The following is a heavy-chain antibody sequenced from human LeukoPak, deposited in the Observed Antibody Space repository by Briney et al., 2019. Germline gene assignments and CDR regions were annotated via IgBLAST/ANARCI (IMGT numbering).Heavy chain of an antibody. J-gene: IGHJ4*02. CDR3: ARQEGSRVDY. CDR1: GSSFTSSW. V-gene: IGHV5-51*01. Sequence: GESLKISCKGSGSSFTSSWIGWGRKLPGKGLEWMGIIYPGDSDTRYSPSFQGQVTISADKSISTAYLQWSSLKASDTAMYYCARQEGSRVDYWGQGTLVTVSS. CDR2: IYPGDSDT. D-gene: IGHD6-13*01.